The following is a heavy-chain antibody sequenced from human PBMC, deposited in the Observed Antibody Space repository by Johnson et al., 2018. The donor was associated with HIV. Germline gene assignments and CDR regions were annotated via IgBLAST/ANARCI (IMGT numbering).Heavy chain of an antibody. CDR1: GFIFSDHY. V-gene: IGHV3-72*01. Sequence: VQLVESGGGLVQPGGSLRLSCAASGFIFSDHYMDWVRQGPGKGLEWVGRIRNKVNSYTTQYAASVKGRFTISRDDSKNLMYLQMKSLKTEDTAGYYCARDTPFDIWGQGTMVTVSS. J-gene: IGHJ3*02. CDR3: ARDTPFDI. CDR2: IRNKVNSYTT.